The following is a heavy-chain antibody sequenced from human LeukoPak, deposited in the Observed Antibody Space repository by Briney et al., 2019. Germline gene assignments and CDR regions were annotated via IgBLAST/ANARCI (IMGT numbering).Heavy chain of an antibody. D-gene: IGHD1-26*01. Sequence: PGGSLRLSCAAFGFTVSSNYMSWVRQAPGKGLEWVSVIYSGGSTYYADSVKGRFTISRDNSKNTLYLQMNSLRAEDTAVYYCARSRVGATRGHFDYWGQGTLVTVSS. V-gene: IGHV3-66*01. CDR2: IYSGGST. J-gene: IGHJ4*02. CDR3: ARSRVGATRGHFDY. CDR1: GFTVSSNY.